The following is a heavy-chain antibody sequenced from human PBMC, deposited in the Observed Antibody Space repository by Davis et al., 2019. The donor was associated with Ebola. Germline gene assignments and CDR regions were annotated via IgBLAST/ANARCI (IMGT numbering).Heavy chain of an antibody. D-gene: IGHD6-13*01. CDR2: INHSGST. CDR3: ARSAYSSSWYDYYYYYGMDV. J-gene: IGHJ6*02. CDR1: GWSFSGYY. Sequence: SETLSLTCAVYGWSFSGYYWSWIRQPPGKGLEWIGEINHSGSTNYNPSLKSRVTISVDTSKNQFSLKLSSVTAADTAVYYCARSAYSSSWYDYYYYYGMDVWGQGTTVTVSS. V-gene: IGHV4-34*01.